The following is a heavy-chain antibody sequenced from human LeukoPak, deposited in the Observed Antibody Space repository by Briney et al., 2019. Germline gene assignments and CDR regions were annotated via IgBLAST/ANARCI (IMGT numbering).Heavy chain of an antibody. V-gene: IGHV4-4*07. D-gene: IGHD2-15*01. CDR2: IYTSGST. Sequence: PSEALSLTCLVSVGSISRYYLSWLRQPAAKGVEWMGRIYTSGSTNYNPSLKSRVTISVDTSKNQFSLKLSSVTAADTAVYYCARDYCSGGSCYLFDYWGQGTLVTVSS. CDR1: VGSISRYY. J-gene: IGHJ4*02. CDR3: ARDYCSGGSCYLFDY.